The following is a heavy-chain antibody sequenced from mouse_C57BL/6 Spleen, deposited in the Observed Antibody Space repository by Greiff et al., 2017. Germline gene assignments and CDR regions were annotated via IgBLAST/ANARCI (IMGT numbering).Heavy chain of an antibody. V-gene: IGHV1-59*01. J-gene: IGHJ1*03. CDR2: IDPSDSYT. D-gene: IGHD2-5*01. CDR3: ARGKIYSNYDWYFDV. Sequence: QVQLQQPGAELVRPGTSVKLSCKASGYTFTSYWMHWVKQRPGQGLEWIGVIDPSDSYTNYNQKFKGKATLTVDPSSSTAYMQLSSLTSEDSAVYYCARGKIYSNYDWYFDVWGTGTTVTVSS. CDR1: GYTFTSYW.